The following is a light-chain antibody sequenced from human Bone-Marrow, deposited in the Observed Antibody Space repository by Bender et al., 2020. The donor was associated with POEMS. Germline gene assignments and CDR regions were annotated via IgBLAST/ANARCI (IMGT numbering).Light chain of an antibody. V-gene: IGLV1-44*01. CDR1: SSNIGAHA. Sequence: QSVLTQPPSASGTPGQRVTISCSGGSSNIGAHAVNWYQHLPGTAPKLLIYSSHRRPSEVPDRFSGSRSGTLASLAISGLQSEDEADYYCAVWDDCLNGWVFGGGTKLTVL. J-gene: IGLJ3*02. CDR3: AVWDDCLNGWV. CDR2: SSH.